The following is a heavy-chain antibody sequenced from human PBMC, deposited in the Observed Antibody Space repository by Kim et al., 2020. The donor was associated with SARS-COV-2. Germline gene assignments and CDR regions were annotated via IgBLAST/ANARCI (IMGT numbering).Heavy chain of an antibody. CDR3: ARLGSPGLWTPLVAVYY. D-gene: IGHD3-3*01. V-gene: IGHV3-48*03. CDR2: ISSSGSTI. J-gene: IGHJ6*01. Sequence: GGSPRLSCAASGFTFSSYEMNWVRQAPGKGLEWFSYISSSGSTIYYADSVKGRFTISRDKAKNSLYLQMNSLTAEDTAVYYCARLGSPGLWTPLVAVYY. CDR1: GFTFSSYE.